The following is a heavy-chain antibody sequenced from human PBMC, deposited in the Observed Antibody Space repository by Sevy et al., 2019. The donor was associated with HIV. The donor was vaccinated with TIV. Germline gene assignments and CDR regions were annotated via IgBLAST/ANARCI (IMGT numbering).Heavy chain of an antibody. CDR3: AREWGAYCSSTSCYRGGLFAAAIDY. V-gene: IGHV6-1*01. D-gene: IGHD2-2*02. CDR1: GDSVSSNSAA. Sequence: SQTLSLTCAISGDSVSSNSAAWNWIRQSPSRGLEWLGRTYYRSKWINDYAVSVKSRITINPDTSKNHFCLQLNSVTPEDTAVYYCAREWGAYCSSTSCYRGGLFAAAIDYWGQGTLVTVSS. J-gene: IGHJ4*02. CDR2: TYYRSKWIN.